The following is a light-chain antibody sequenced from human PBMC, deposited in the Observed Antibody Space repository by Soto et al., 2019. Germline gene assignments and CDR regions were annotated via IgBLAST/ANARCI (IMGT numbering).Light chain of an antibody. CDR2: AAS. CDR1: QSISSY. Sequence: DLQLTQSPSSLSASLGDRVTITCRASQSISSYLNWYQQKPGKAPKLLIYAASSLQSGVQSRFSGSGSGADFTLTISSLQPEDFATYYCQQSYSAWTFGQGTKVDIK. V-gene: IGKV1-39*01. J-gene: IGKJ1*01. CDR3: QQSYSAWT.